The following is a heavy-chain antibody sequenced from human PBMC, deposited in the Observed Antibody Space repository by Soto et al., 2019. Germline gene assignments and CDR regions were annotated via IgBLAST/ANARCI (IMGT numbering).Heavy chain of an antibody. D-gene: IGHD3-10*01. CDR2: IYYSGST. CDR1: GGSISSYY. J-gene: IGHJ2*01. V-gene: IGHV4-59*01. Sequence: QVRLQESGPGLVKPSETLSLTCTVSGGSISSYYWSWIRQPPGKGLEWIGYIYYSGSTNYNPSLKSRVTISVDTSKNQFSLKLSSVTAADTAVYYCARSLLWFGELLYFDLWGRGTLVTVSS. CDR3: ARSLLWFGELLYFDL.